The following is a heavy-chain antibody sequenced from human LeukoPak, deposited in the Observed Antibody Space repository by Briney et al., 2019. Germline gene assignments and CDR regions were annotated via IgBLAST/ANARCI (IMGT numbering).Heavy chain of an antibody. V-gene: IGHV1-69*13. Sequence: GASVKVSCKASGGTFSSYAISWVRQAPGQGLEWMGGIIPIFGTANYAQKFQGRVTITADESTSTAYMELSSLRSEDTAVYYCARIGEMATIFDYWGQGTLVTVSS. CDR2: IIPIFGTA. D-gene: IGHD5-24*01. J-gene: IGHJ4*02. CDR1: GGTFSSYA. CDR3: ARIGEMATIFDY.